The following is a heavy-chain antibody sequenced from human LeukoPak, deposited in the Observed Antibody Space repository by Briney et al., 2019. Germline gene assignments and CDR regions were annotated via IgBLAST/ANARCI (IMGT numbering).Heavy chain of an antibody. J-gene: IGHJ3*02. Sequence: GGSLRLSCAASGFTFSSYWMSWVRQAPGKGLEWVANIKQDGSEKYYVDSVKGRFTISRDNAKNSMYLQMYSLRAEGTAGYYCARRSMIRLTGDAFDIWGQGTMVTVSS. V-gene: IGHV3-7*01. CDR3: ARRSMIRLTGDAFDI. CDR2: IKQDGSEK. D-gene: IGHD1-14*01. CDR1: GFTFSSYW.